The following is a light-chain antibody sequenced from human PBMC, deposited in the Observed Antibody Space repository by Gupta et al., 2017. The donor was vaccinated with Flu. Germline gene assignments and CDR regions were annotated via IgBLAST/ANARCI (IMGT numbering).Light chain of an antibody. J-gene: IGKJ2*01. CDR2: QGF. Sequence: DKVLRQTILSLPVSPGQPASISCKSSQSLLHTNGKTYLYWYLQKAGRPPQLLIYQGFNRCAGVPDRCSGRGSGRDFTLKISRVEAEDVGFYYCKQRIQLPFTFGQGTKVEIK. V-gene: IGKV2D-29*01. CDR3: KQRIQLPFT. CDR1: QSLLHTNGKTY.